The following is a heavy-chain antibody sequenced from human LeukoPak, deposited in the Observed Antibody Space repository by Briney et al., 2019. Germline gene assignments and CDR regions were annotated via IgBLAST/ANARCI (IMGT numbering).Heavy chain of an antibody. CDR3: AKSLFTSATGTGRAFHI. CDR2: ITATGSRT. D-gene: IGHD1-1*01. Sequence: GGSLRLSCTASGLTFGSYTMSWVRQAPGKGLEWVSGITATGSRTYYADSVKGRFTISRDSSKNTLYLQMNGLRAEDTAIFYCAKSLFTSATGTGRAFHIWGQGTRVTVSS. V-gene: IGHV3-23*01. CDR1: GLTFGSYT. J-gene: IGHJ3*02.